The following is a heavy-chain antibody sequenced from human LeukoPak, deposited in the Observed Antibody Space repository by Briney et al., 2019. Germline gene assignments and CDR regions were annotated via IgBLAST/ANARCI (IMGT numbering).Heavy chain of an antibody. Sequence: GRSLRLSCAASGFTFSSYTLHWVRQAPGKGLEWVAVISYDGSNKYYADSVKGRFTISRDNSKNTLYLQMNSLRAEDTAVYYCARAGGGGSWGQGTMVTVSS. CDR3: ARAGGGGS. J-gene: IGHJ3*01. V-gene: IGHV3-30-3*01. CDR1: GFTFSSYT. D-gene: IGHD2-21*01. CDR2: ISYDGSNK.